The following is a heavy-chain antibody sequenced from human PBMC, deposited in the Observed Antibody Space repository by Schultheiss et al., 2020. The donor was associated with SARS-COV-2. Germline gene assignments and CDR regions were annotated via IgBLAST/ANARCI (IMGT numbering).Heavy chain of an antibody. V-gene: IGHV3-23*01. Sequence: GGSLRLSCAASGFTFSRYAMGWVRQAPGKGLEWVSAISGSGGSTYYADSVKSRFTISRDNAKNSLYLQMNSLRDEDTAVYYCSRDGDYGDWFDPCGQGTLVTVAS. J-gene: IGHJ5*02. CDR2: ISGSGGST. CDR3: SRDGDYGDWFDP. CDR1: GFTFSRYA. D-gene: IGHD4-17*01.